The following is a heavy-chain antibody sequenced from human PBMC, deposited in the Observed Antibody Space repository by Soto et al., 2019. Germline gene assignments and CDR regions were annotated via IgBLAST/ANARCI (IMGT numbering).Heavy chain of an antibody. J-gene: IGHJ6*02. V-gene: IGHV1-69*05. CDR1: GGTFSSYA. Sequence: SVKVSCKASGGTFSSYAISWVRQAPGQGLEWMGGIIPIFGTANYAQKFQGRVTITTDESTSTAYMELSSLRSEDTAVYYCASGVFAAYYYYYGMDVWGQGTTVTVSS. CDR2: IIPIFGTA. CDR3: ASGVFAAYYYYYGMDV. D-gene: IGHD3-3*01.